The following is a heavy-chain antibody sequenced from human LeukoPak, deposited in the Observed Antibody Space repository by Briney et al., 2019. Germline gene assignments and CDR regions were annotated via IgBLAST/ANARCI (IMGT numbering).Heavy chain of an antibody. V-gene: IGHV3-30*18. D-gene: IGHD6-25*01. J-gene: IGHJ6*02. CDR3: AKGGQGNGPSRAAVYGMDV. CDR2: ISYDGSNR. CDR1: GSTFSSYD. Sequence: GGSLRLSCAASGSTFSSYDMHWVRQAPGKGLEWVAVISYDGSNRDYVDSVKGRFTISRDNSKNTLSLQLNSLRADDPAVYYCAKGGQGNGPSRAAVYGMDVWGQGPTVTVSS.